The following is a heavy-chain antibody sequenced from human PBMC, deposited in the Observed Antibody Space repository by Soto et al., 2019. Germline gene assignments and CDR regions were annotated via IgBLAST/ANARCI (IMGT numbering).Heavy chain of an antibody. D-gene: IGHD1-26*01. CDR3: AREGQFGSHDAFDI. V-gene: IGHV4-59*01. CDR2: IYYSGST. J-gene: IGHJ3*02. Sequence: SETLSLTCTVSGGSISSYYWSWIRQPPGKGLEWIGYIYYSGSTNYNPSLKSRVTISVDTSKNQFSLKLSSVTAADTAVYYCAREGQFGSHDAFDIWGQGTMVTVSS. CDR1: GGSISSYY.